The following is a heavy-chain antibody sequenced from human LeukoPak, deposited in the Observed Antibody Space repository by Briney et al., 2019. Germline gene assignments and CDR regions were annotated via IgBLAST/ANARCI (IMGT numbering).Heavy chain of an antibody. V-gene: IGHV4-34*01. D-gene: IGHD3-10*01. Sequence: PSETLSLTCAVYGGSFSGYYWSWIRQPPGKGLEWIGEIYHSGSTNYNPSLKSRVTISVDKSKNQFSLKLSSVTAADTAVYYCARGLRVRGVIITKGNWFDPWGQGTLVTVSS. CDR2: IYHSGST. CDR3: ARGLRVRGVIITKGNWFDP. CDR1: GGSFSGYY. J-gene: IGHJ5*02.